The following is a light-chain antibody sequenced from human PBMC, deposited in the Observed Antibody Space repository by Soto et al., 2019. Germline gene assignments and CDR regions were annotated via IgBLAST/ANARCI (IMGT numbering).Light chain of an antibody. CDR2: GNS. V-gene: IGLV1-40*01. CDR3: QSYDSSLSGVV. J-gene: IGLJ2*01. CDR1: SSNIGAGYD. Sequence: QSVLTQPASVSGAPGQRVTISCTGSSSNIGAGYDVHWYQQLPGTAPKLLIYGNSNRPSGVPDRFSGSKSGTSASLAITGLQAEDEADYYCQSYDSSLSGVVFDGGTKLTVL.